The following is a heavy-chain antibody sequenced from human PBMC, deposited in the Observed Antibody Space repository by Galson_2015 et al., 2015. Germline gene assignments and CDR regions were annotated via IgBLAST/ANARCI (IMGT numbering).Heavy chain of an antibody. CDR2: ST. J-gene: IGHJ4*02. D-gene: IGHD3-3*01. CDR3: ARDEGLRFLEWLFDY. V-gene: IGHV4-30-2*04. Sequence: STYYNPSLKSRVTISVDTSKNQFSLKLSSVTAADTAVYYCARDEGLRFLEWLFDYWGQGTLVTVSS.